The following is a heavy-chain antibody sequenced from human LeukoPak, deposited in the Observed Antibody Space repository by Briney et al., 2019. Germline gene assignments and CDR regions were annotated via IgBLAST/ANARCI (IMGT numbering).Heavy chain of an antibody. CDR2: ISSSSSYI. CDR3: ARVPVRPGYDAFDI. Sequence: GGSPRLSCAASGFTFSSYSMNWVRQAPGKGLEWVSSISSSSSYIYYADSVKGRFTISRDNAKNSLYLQMNSLRAEDTAVYYCARVPVRPGYDAFDIWGQGTMVTVSS. J-gene: IGHJ3*02. D-gene: IGHD6-13*01. V-gene: IGHV3-21*01. CDR1: GFTFSSYS.